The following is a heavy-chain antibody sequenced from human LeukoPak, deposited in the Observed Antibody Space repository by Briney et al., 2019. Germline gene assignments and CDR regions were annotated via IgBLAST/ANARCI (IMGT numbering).Heavy chain of an antibody. J-gene: IGHJ4*02. V-gene: IGHV1-18*01. CDR2: ISAYNGNK. D-gene: IGHD3-16*02. CDR1: GYTFTSYG. Sequence: ASVKVPCKASGYTFTSYGISWVRQAPGQGLEWMGWISAYNGNKNYAQKLQGRVTMTTDTSTSTAYMELRSLRSDDPAVYYCAVGFYDYVWGSYPSRSRFDYWGQGTLVTVSS. CDR3: AVGFYDYVWGSYPSRSRFDY.